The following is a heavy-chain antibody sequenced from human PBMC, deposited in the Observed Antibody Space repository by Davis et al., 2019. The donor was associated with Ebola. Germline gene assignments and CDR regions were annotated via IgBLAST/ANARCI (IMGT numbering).Heavy chain of an antibody. Sequence: GESLKISCTTSGFTFGDYAMSWVRQAPGKGLEWVGFIRSKAYGGTIEYAASVKGRFTISRDDSKNIAYLQMNSLKTEDTAVYYCTRDLTGHSSGYYLGYWGQGTLVTVSS. CDR3: TRDLTGHSSGYYLGY. D-gene: IGHD3-22*01. CDR2: IRSKAYGGTI. CDR1: GFTFGDYA. V-gene: IGHV3-49*04. J-gene: IGHJ4*02.